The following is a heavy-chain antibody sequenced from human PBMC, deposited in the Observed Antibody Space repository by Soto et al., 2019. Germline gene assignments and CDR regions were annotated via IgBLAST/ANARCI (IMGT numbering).Heavy chain of an antibody. D-gene: IGHD1-20*01. J-gene: IGHJ4*02. CDR3: AKDNPPYNRLEY. CDR2: ISGSGCGT. CDR1: GFTFSSCA. Sequence: GGSRRLGCAASGFTFSSCAMSWVRQGLGRGLECASAISGSGCGTYYAAAVKGRFTRSTDTSKTARQLQTHRPRTDAAAVDYCAKDNPPYNRLEYGVPGTPVTV. V-gene: IGHV3-23*01.